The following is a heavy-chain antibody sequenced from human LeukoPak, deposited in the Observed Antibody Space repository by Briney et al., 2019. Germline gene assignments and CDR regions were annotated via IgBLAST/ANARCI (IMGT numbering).Heavy chain of an antibody. CDR3: ASQRSGWYEGSSGSYYFDY. D-gene: IGHD6-19*01. Sequence: GGSLRLSCAASGFTFSSYAMSWVRQAPGKGLEWVANIKQDGSEKYYVDSVKGRCTISRDNAKNSLYLQMNSLRAEDTAVFYCASQRSGWYEGSSGSYYFDYWGQGTLVTVSS. CDR1: GFTFSSYA. J-gene: IGHJ4*02. V-gene: IGHV3-7*01. CDR2: IKQDGSEK.